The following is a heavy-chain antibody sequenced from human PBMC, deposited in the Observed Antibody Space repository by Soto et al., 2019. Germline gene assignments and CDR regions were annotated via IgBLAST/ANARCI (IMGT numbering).Heavy chain of an antibody. CDR2: ISWTSGRI. CDR3: AKSRLSGGVIAGPDH. V-gene: IGHV3-9*01. D-gene: IGHD3-16*02. CDR1: GFSFHDYA. Sequence: GGSLRLSCAASGFSFHDYAMHWVRQAPGKGLEWVSDISWTSGRITCVDSVKGRFTISRDNAKNSLYLQMNSLRAEDTAFYYCAKSRLSGGVIAGPDHWGQGTLVTVSS. J-gene: IGHJ5*02.